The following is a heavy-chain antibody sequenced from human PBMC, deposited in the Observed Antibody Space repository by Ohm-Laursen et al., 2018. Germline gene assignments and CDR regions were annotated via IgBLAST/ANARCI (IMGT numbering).Heavy chain of an antibody. D-gene: IGHD2-2*01. CDR3: ARGNCSSTSCSGPFTFFDY. J-gene: IGHJ4*02. CDR2: IYYSGST. Sequence: TLSLTCAVYGGSFSGYYWSWIRQPPGKGLEWIGYIYYSGSTYYNPSLKSRVTISVDTSKNQFSLKLSSVTAADTAVYYCARGNCSSTSCSGPFTFFDYWGQGTLVTVSS. V-gene: IGHV4-31*11. CDR1: GGSFSGYY.